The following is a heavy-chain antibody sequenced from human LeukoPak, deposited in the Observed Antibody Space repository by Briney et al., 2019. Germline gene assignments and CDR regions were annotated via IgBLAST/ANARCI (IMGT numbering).Heavy chain of an antibody. J-gene: IGHJ4*02. CDR3: ARDGGNYFFDY. CDR1: GYTFTSYG. CDR2: VSGFSGNT. V-gene: IGHV1-18*01. Sequence: GSVKVSCKASGYTFTSYGISWVRQAPGQGLEWMGWVSGFSGNTNYAQKLQGRVTMTTDTSTNTAYLDLRSLRSDDTAIYYCARDGGNYFFDYWGQGTPVTVSS. D-gene: IGHD1-7*01.